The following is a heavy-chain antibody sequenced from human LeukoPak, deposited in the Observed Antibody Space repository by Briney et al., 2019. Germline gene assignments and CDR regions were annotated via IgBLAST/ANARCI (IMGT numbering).Heavy chain of an antibody. D-gene: IGHD2-15*01. CDR1: GYTFTSYG. V-gene: IGHV1-69*06. CDR3: ARDVCGGSCYYFDY. Sequence: GASVKVSCKASGYTFTSYGISWVRQAPGQGLEWMGGIIPIFGTANYAQKFQGRVTITADKSTSTAHMELSSLRSEDTAVYYCARDVCGGSCYYFDYWGQGTLVTVSS. J-gene: IGHJ4*02. CDR2: IIPIFGTA.